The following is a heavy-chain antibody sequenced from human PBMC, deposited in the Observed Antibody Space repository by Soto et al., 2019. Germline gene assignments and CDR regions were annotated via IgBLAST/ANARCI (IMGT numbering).Heavy chain of an antibody. CDR1: GFTFSSYA. Sequence: PGGSLRLSCAASGFTFSSYAMSWVRQAPGRGLEWVSAISGSGGSTYYADSVKGRFTISRDNSKNTLYLQMNSLRAEDTAVYYCAKDGDPGYSSSWYPPRNGYYYYGMDVWGQGTTVTVSS. V-gene: IGHV3-23*01. J-gene: IGHJ6*02. CDR2: ISGSGGST. CDR3: AKDGDPGYSSSWYPPRNGYYYYGMDV. D-gene: IGHD6-13*01.